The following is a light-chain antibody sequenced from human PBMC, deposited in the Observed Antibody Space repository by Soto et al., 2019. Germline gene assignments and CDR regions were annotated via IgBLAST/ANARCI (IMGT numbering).Light chain of an antibody. J-gene: IGKJ2*01. Sequence: DIPMTQSPSSLSASVGDRVTITCRASQSVKTYLNWYQQKPGKAPKLLIYDASNLETGVPSRFSGSGSGTDFTFTISSLQPEDIATYYCQQYDNLPSYTFGQGTKLEIK. CDR2: DAS. CDR1: QSVKTY. CDR3: QQYDNLPSYT. V-gene: IGKV1-33*01.